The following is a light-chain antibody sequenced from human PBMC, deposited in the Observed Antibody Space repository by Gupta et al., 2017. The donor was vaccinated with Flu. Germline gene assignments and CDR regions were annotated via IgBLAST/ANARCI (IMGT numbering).Light chain of an antibody. V-gene: IGKV3-15*01. Sequence: EIVMTQSPATLSVSLGERVTLSCRTSQSVSSDLAWYQQKPGQAPRLLINGASTRATGIPARFSGSGSGTEFTPTISSLQSEDFAVYYCQQYNNWPPITFGQGTRLEFK. CDR2: GAS. J-gene: IGKJ5*01. CDR1: QSVSSD. CDR3: QQYNNWPPIT.